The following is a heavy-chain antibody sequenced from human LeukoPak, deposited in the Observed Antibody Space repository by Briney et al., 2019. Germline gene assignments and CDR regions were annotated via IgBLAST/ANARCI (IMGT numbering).Heavy chain of an antibody. Sequence: ASVKVSCKASGYTFTGYYMHWVRQAPGQGLEWMGWINPNSGGTNYAQKFQGRVTMTRDTSISTAYMELSRLRSDDTAVYYCARAVSGWYNWFDPWGQGTLVTVSS. D-gene: IGHD6-19*01. CDR1: GYTFTGYY. CDR2: INPNSGGT. J-gene: IGHJ5*02. CDR3: ARAVSGWYNWFDP. V-gene: IGHV1-2*02.